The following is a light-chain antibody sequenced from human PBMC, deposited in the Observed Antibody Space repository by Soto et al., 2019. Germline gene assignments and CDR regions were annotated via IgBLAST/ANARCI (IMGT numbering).Light chain of an antibody. V-gene: IGKV3-15*01. CDR1: QSVSSN. CDR2: GAS. CDR3: QQYNNWPGWT. J-gene: IGKJ1*01. Sequence: EIVMTQSPATLSVSPGERATLSCRASQSVSSNLAWYQQKPGQAPRLLIYGASTRATGIPARFSGSGSGTEFTLTISSLQSEDFAVYYCQQYNNWPGWTFGQGTKVDIE.